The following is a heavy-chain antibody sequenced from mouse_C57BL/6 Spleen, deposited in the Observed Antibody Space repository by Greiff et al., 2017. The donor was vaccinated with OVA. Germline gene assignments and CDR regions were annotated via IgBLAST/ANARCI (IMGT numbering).Heavy chain of an antibody. Sequence: QVQLQQSGPELVKPGASVKISCKASGYAFSSSWMNWVKQRPGKGLEWIGRIYPGDGDTNYNGKFKGKATLTANKSSSTAYMQLSSLTSEDSAVYFCARSEGRSYAMDYWGQGTSVTVSS. V-gene: IGHV1-82*01. J-gene: IGHJ4*01. D-gene: IGHD1-1*01. CDR3: ARSEGRSYAMDY. CDR2: IYPGDGDT. CDR1: GYAFSSSW.